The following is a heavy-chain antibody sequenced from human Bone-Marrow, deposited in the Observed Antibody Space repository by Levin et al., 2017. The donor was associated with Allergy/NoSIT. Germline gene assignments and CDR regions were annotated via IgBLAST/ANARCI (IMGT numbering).Heavy chain of an antibody. CDR2: ISSSGSTI. CDR3: ARGDSSAWRDAFDI. CDR1: GFPFSSYE. Sequence: LSLTCAASGFPFSSYEMNWVRQAPGKGLEWVSYISSSGSTIYYADSVKGRFTISRDNAKNSLYLQMNSLRAEDTAVYYCARGDSSAWRDAFDIWGQGTMVTVSS. V-gene: IGHV3-48*03. D-gene: IGHD6-6*01. J-gene: IGHJ3*02.